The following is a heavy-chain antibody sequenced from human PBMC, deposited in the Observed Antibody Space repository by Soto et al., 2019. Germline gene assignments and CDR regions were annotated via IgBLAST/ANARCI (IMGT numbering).Heavy chain of an antibody. J-gene: IGHJ6*02. V-gene: IGHV4-59*12. CDR3: ASTNYDYVWGSYRRPAYYYYGMDV. CDR1: GGSISSYY. D-gene: IGHD3-16*02. CDR2: IYYSGST. Sequence: SETLSLTCTVSGGSISSYYWSWIRQPPGKGLEWIGYIYYSGSTNYNPSLKSRVTISVDKSKNQFSLKLSSVTAADTAVYYCASTNYDYVWGSYRRPAYYYYGMDVWGQGTTVTVSS.